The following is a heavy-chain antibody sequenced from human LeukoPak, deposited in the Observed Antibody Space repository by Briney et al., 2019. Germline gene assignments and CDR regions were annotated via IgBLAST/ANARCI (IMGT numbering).Heavy chain of an antibody. V-gene: IGHV3-23*01. CDR2: ISGSGGST. Sequence: GGSLRLSCAASGVTFSSYAMSWVRQAPGKGLEWVSAISGSGGSTYYADSVKGRFTISRDNSKNTLYLLMNSLRAEDTAVYYCARVFSDSGFDYWGQGTLVTVSS. J-gene: IGHJ4*02. D-gene: IGHD6-25*01. CDR3: ARVFSDSGFDY. CDR1: GVTFSSYA.